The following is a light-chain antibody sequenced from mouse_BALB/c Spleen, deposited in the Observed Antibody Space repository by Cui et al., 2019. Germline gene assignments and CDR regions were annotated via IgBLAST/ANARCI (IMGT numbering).Light chain of an antibody. CDR1: SSVSY. J-gene: IGKJ1*01. CDR3: QQWSSYPRT. Sequence: QIVLTQSPALMSASPGEKVTMTCSASSSVSYIYWYQQKPGSSPRLLIYDTSNLASGVPVRFSGSGSGTSYSLTSSRMGAEDAATYYCQQWSSYPRTFGGGTKLEIK. CDR2: DTS. V-gene: IGKV4-55*01.